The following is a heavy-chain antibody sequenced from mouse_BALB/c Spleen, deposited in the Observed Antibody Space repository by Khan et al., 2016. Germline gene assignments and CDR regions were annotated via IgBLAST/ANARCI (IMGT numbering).Heavy chain of an antibody. Sequence: LLESGPGLVKPSQTVSLTCTVTGISITTGNYRWSWIRQFPGNKLEWIGYIYYSGTITYNPSLTSRTTITRDTSKNQFFLEMNSLTAEDTATYYCARAYYGNYYFDYWGQGTTLTVSS. J-gene: IGHJ2*01. D-gene: IGHD2-10*01. CDR1: GISITTGNYR. CDR3: ARAYYGNYYFDY. V-gene: IGHV3-5*02. CDR2: IYYSGTI.